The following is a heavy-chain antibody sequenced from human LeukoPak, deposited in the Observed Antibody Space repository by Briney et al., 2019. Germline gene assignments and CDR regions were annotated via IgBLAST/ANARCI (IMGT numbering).Heavy chain of an antibody. CDR1: GGSFSGYY. D-gene: IGHD2-15*01. CDR2: VYYSGST. J-gene: IGHJ4*02. Sequence: PSETLSLTCVVSGGSFSGYYWGWIRQPPGRGLEWIGYVYYSGSTNYNPSFKSRITISADTSRNQFSLQLSSVTAADTAVYYCARIHRYCSGGACYVLDNWGQGTLVAVSS. V-gene: IGHV4-59*01. CDR3: ARIHRYCSGGACYVLDN.